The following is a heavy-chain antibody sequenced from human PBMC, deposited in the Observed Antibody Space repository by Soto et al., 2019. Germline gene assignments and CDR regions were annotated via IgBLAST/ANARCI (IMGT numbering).Heavy chain of an antibody. D-gene: IGHD2-2*01. V-gene: IGHV4-39*01. Sequence: SETLSLTCTVSGGSITSSTYHWVWIRQPPGKGLEWIASVFYTGTTYYTQSLKSRVIISVDTSKNQFSLRLSSVTAAETTVYYLARKNKTSPTAWGKEPLVTVSS. CDR1: GGSITSSTYH. CDR2: VFYTGTT. J-gene: IGHJ5*02. CDR3: ARKNKTSPTA.